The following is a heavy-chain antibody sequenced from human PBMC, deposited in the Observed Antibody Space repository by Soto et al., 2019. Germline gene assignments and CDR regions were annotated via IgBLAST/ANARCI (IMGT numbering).Heavy chain of an antibody. CDR1: GFTFSSYG. D-gene: IGHD1-26*01. Sequence: GGSLRLSCAASGFTFSSYGMHWVRQAPGKGLEWVAVISYDGSNKYYADSVKGRFTISRDNSKNTLYLQMNSLRAEDTAVYYCAKDFGSYLEKGDAFDIWGQGTMVTVSS. CDR2: ISYDGSNK. J-gene: IGHJ3*02. V-gene: IGHV3-30*18. CDR3: AKDFGSYLEKGDAFDI.